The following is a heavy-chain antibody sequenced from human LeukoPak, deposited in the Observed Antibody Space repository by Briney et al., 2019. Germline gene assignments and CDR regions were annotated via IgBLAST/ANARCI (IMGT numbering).Heavy chain of an antibody. Sequence: PGGSLRLSCAASGFTFSSYGMHWVRQAPGKGLEWVAVISYDGSNKYYADSVKGRFTISRDNSKNTLYLQMNSLRAEDTAVYYCAKSMGIAVAVDLDYWGQGTLVTVSS. CDR1: GFTFSSYG. CDR2: ISYDGSNK. V-gene: IGHV3-30*18. D-gene: IGHD6-19*01. CDR3: AKSMGIAVAVDLDY. J-gene: IGHJ4*02.